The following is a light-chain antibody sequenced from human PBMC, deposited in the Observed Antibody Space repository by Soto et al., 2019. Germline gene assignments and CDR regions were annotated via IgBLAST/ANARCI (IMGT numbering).Light chain of an antibody. V-gene: IGKV1-8*01. Sequence: AIRMTQSPSSLSASTEDRVTITCRASQGISSYLAWYQQKPGKAPKLLIYAASTLQSGVPSRFSGSGSGTDFTLTISCLQSEDFATYYCQQYYSYPRTFVQGTKVEIK. CDR2: AAS. J-gene: IGKJ1*01. CDR1: QGISSY. CDR3: QQYYSYPRT.